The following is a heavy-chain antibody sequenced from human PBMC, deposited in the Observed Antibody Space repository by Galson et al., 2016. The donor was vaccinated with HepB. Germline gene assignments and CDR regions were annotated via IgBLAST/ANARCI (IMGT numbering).Heavy chain of an antibody. CDR2: IYTGGST. CDR1: GFTVSSYY. J-gene: IGHJ4*02. CDR3: ARGMGHWSFVY. V-gene: IGHV3-53*01. Sequence: SLRLSCAASGFTVSSYYMSWVRQAPGKGLEWVSIIYTGGSTYYADSVKGRFTTSRDNSKNTLYLQMNGLRAEDTAVYYCARGMGHWSFVYWGQGTLVTVSS. D-gene: IGHD5-24*01.